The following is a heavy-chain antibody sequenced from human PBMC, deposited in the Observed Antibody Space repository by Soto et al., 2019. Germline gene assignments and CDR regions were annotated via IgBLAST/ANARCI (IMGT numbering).Heavy chain of an antibody. CDR3: ARVSATGTRWLDP. Sequence: PSETLSLTCTVSGGSISSGAYYWGWIRQHPGKGLEWIGYISHRGTAYCTPSLKSRVSLSVDPSKSQFSLNVTSLTAADTAVYYCARVSATGTRWLDPWGPGTLVTVYS. D-gene: IGHD6-13*01. J-gene: IGHJ5*02. V-gene: IGHV4-31*03. CDR2: ISHRGTA. CDR1: GGSISSGAYY.